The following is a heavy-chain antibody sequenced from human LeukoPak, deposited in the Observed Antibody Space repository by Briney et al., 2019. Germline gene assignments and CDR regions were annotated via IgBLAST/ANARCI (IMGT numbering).Heavy chain of an antibody. Sequence: SETLSLTCTVSGGSISSYYWSWIRQPAGKGLEWIGRIYTSGSTNYNPSLKSRVTMSVDTSKNQFSLKLSSVTAADTAVYYCATTLPGNYGSGSYTFDCWGQGTLVTVSS. CDR1: GGSISSYY. CDR2: IYTSGST. D-gene: IGHD3-10*01. V-gene: IGHV4-4*07. J-gene: IGHJ4*02. CDR3: ATTLPGNYGSGSYTFDC.